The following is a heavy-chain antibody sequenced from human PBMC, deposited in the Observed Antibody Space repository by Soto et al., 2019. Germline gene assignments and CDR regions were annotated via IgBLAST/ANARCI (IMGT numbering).Heavy chain of an antibody. D-gene: IGHD6-19*01. J-gene: IGHJ6*02. CDR2: ISSGSSSI. CDR3: ARELGFDAVARMDV. CDR1: GVTFSSHS. V-gene: IGHV3-48*01. Sequence: EVQLVESGGGLVQPGGSLRLSCTASGVTFSSHSMVWVRQAPGKGLEWVSYISSGSSSIYYADSVKGRFTTSRDNAKNSTYLQMNSLRVEDTGVNYCARELGFDAVARMDVWGQGTTVTVSS.